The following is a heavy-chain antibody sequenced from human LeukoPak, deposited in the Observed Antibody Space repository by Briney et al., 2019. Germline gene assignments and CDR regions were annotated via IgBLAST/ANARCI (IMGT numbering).Heavy chain of an antibody. CDR2: ISAYNGNT. CDR1: GYTFTSYG. J-gene: IGHJ4*02. Sequence: ASVKVSCKASGYTFTSYGISWVRQAPGQGLEWMGWISAYNGNTNYAQKLQGRVTMTEDTSTDTAYMELSSLRSEDTAVYYCATFSYYDSSGYHHPTYFDYWGQGTLVTVSS. V-gene: IGHV1-18*01. CDR3: ATFSYYDSSGYHHPTYFDY. D-gene: IGHD3-22*01.